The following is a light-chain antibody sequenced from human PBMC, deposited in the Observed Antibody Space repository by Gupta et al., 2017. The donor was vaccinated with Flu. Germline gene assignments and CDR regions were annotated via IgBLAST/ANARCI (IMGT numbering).Light chain of an antibody. J-gene: IGLJ3*02. V-gene: IGLV2-14*01. CDR2: EVS. Sequence: ALPQPASVSGSPGQSTTISCTGTSSDVGGYEHVSWYQQHPGKAPKLIIYEVSYRPSGVSYRFSGSKSGNTASLSISGLQADDEAYYYCSSFTTSNTWVFGGGTKVTVL. CDR1: SSDVGGYEH. CDR3: SSFTTSNTWV.